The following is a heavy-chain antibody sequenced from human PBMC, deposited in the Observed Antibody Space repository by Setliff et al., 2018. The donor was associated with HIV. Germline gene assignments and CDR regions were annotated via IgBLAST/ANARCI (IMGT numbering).Heavy chain of an antibody. V-gene: IGHV3-30*02. CDR2: IQYDGSDK. J-gene: IGHJ4*02. CDR1: GFTFSGYG. Sequence: PGGSLRLSCAASGFTFSGYGMHWVRQAPGKGLEWVAFIQYDGSDKYYADSVKGRFTISRDNSKNTLYLQMNSLRGKDTAVYYCAKEVELRPFDYWGQGTLVTVSS. D-gene: IGHD1-7*01. CDR3: AKEVELRPFDY.